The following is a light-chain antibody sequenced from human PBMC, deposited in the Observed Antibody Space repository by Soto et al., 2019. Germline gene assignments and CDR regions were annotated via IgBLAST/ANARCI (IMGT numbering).Light chain of an antibody. J-gene: IGLJ2*01. Sequence: QSVLNQPASVSGSPGQSITISFRGTSSDVGLFDYVSWYQQHPGKVPKLMIYDVNDRPSGVSDRFSGSRSGNTASLTISGLQAEYEADYFCSSYTCAAIHEVFGAG. CDR2: DVN. CDR3: SSYTCAAIHEV. V-gene: IGLV2-14*03. CDR1: SSDVGLFDY.